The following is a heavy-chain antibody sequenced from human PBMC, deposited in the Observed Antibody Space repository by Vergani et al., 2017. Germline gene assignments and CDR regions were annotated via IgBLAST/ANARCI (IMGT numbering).Heavy chain of an antibody. Sequence: QVQLVQSGGEVKKPGSSVKVSCKASGGTFSSYAISWVRQAPGQGLEWMGGIIPIFGTANYAQKLQGRVTITADESTSTAYMELSSLRSEDTAVYYCARVDGGWLLSGKNWFDAWGQGTLVTVSS. CDR3: ARVDGGWLLSGKNWFDA. J-gene: IGHJ5*02. CDR2: IIPIFGTA. V-gene: IGHV1-69*01. CDR1: GGTFSSYA. D-gene: IGHD5-24*01.